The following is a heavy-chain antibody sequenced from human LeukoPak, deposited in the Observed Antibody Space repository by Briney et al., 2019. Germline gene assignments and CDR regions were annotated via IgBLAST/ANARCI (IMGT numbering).Heavy chain of an antibody. J-gene: IGHJ4*02. CDR1: GFTFSNYG. D-gene: IGHD3-22*01. V-gene: IGHV3-48*02. CDR2: ISSSSSAL. Sequence: PGGSLRLSCAASGFTFSNYGMNWVRQAPGKGLEWVSYISSSSSALYYADSVKGRFTISRDNAKNPLYLQMNSLRDEDTAVYYCASAPRYDSSVCYCKYWGQGTLVTVSS. CDR3: ASAPRYDSSVCYCKY.